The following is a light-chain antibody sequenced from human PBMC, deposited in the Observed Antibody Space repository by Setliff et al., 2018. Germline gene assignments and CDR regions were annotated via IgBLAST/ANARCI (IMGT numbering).Light chain of an antibody. J-gene: IGLJ1*01. Sequence: QSALAQPAAVSGSPGQSITISCTGTSSDVGGYDYVSWYQQHPGKAPKLMIYEVSKRPSGVSDRFSGSKSATTASLTISGLQAEDEAAYYCCAYTGSSTDVFGTGTKGTVL. CDR2: EVS. V-gene: IGLV2-14*01. CDR3: CAYTGSSTDV. CDR1: SSDVGGYDY.